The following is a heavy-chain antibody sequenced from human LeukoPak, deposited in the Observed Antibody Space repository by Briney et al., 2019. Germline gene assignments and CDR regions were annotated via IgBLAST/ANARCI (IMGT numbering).Heavy chain of an antibody. CDR1: GGSISSGRYY. CDR2: LYTNDNT. V-gene: IGHV4-61*02. CDR3: ARGVVTDDYYMDV. D-gene: IGHD2-21*02. J-gene: IGHJ6*03. Sequence: PSETLSVTCTVSGGSISSGRYYWTWIRLPAGKGLEWIGRLYTNDNTNYNPSLESRVSISVDTSTSHFYLQLTSVTAADTAVYFCARGVVTDDYYMDVWGKGTTVIVSS.